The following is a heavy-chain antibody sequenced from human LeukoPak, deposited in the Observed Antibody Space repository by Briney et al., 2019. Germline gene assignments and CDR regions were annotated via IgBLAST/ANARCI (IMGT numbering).Heavy chain of an antibody. J-gene: IGHJ3*02. D-gene: IGHD3-10*01. CDR3: ARGQLLWFGEIPSLDAFDI. V-gene: IGHV3-7*01. CDR1: GFTFISYW. CDR2: IKQDGSEE. Sequence: GGSLRLSCAASGFTFISYWMTWVRQAPGKGLEWVAHIKQDGSEEYYVDSVKGRFTISRDNAKNSLYLQMNSLRAEDTAVYYCARGQLLWFGEIPSLDAFDIWGQGTMVTVSS.